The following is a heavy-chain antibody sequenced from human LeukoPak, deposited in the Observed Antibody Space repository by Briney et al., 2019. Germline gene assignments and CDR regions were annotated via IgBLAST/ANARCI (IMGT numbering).Heavy chain of an antibody. CDR2: IYHSGST. Sequence: SETLSLTCTVSGGSISSYYWGWIRQPPGKGLEWIGTIYHSGSTYYNPSLKSRVTISVDTSKNQFSLKLSSVTAADTAVYYCASGNTGNWFDPWGQGTLVTVSS. CDR3: ASGNTGNWFDP. CDR1: GGSISSYY. J-gene: IGHJ5*02. D-gene: IGHD5-18*01. V-gene: IGHV4-59*01.